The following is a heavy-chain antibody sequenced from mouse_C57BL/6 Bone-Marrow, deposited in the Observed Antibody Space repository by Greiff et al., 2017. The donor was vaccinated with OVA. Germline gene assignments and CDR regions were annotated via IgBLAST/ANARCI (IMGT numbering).Heavy chain of an antibody. CDR2: IDPANGNT. Sequence: VQLKESVAELVRPGASVKLSCTASGFNIKNTYMHWVKQRPEQGLEWIGRIDPANGNTKYAPKFQGKATITADTSSNTAYLQLSSLTSEDTAIYYCAARGDITTVAFDYWGQGTTLTVSS. CDR1: GFNIKNTY. D-gene: IGHD1-1*01. V-gene: IGHV14-3*01. CDR3: AARGDITTVAFDY. J-gene: IGHJ2*01.